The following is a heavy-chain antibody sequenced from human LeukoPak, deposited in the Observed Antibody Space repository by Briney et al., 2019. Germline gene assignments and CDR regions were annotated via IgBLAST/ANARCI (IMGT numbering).Heavy chain of an antibody. CDR2: MSPNSGDT. D-gene: IGHD7-27*01. V-gene: IGHV1-8*01. CDR1: GYTFTSYG. Sequence: ASVKVSCKASGYTFTSYGFNWVRQATGQRPEWMGWMSPNSGDTGYAQKFQDRVTMTRNTSISTAYMELSSLRSDDTAVYYCARGPPNWGYVYWGPGTLVTVSS. J-gene: IGHJ4*02. CDR3: ARGPPNWGYVY.